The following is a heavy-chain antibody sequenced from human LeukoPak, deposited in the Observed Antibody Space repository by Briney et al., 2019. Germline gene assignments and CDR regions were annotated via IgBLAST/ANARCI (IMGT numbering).Heavy chain of an antibody. Sequence: PGGPLRLSCAASGFTFSNYAMSWVRQAPGKGPEWVSIISGSGDNTHYADSVKGRFTISRDNAKNSLYLQMDGLRAGDSAVYYCVKDLDGGNSWFDSWGQGTQVTVSS. CDR3: VKDLDGGNSWFDS. CDR2: ISGSGDNT. J-gene: IGHJ5*01. V-gene: IGHV3-23*01. D-gene: IGHD4-23*01. CDR1: GFTFSNYA.